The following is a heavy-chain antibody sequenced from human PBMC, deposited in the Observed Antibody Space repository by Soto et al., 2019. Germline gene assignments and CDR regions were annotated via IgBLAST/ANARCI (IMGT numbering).Heavy chain of an antibody. CDR2: ISAHNGNT. D-gene: IGHD1-1*01. Sequence: QVHLVQSGAEVKKPGASVKVSCKASGYTFTSYGITWVRQAPGQGLECMGWISAHNGNTDYAQTLQGRVIVTRDTSTSTAYMELRSLISDDTAVYYCARGRYGDYWGQGALVTVSS. V-gene: IGHV1-18*01. J-gene: IGHJ4*02. CDR1: GYTFTSYG. CDR3: ARGRYGDY.